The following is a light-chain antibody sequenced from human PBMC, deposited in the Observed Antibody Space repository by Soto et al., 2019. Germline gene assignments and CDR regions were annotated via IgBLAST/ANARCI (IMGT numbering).Light chain of an antibody. Sequence: EIVMTQSPVTLSVSPGERATLSCRASQSVSTDLAWYQQKPGQAPRLLIRGASTRATGIPARFSGSGSGTDFTLSISSLQSEDFAVYYCQHYKNWPITFGQGTRLEI. CDR3: QHYKNWPIT. CDR2: GAS. CDR1: QSVSTD. V-gene: IGKV3-15*01. J-gene: IGKJ5*01.